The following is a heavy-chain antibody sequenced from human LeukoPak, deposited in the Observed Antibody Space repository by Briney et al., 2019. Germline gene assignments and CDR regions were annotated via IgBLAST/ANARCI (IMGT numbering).Heavy chain of an antibody. V-gene: IGHV3-30-3*01. CDR2: ISYDGSNK. Sequence: GRSLRLSCAASGFTFSTYAMHWVRQAPGKGLEWVAVISYDGSNKYYADSVKGRFTISRDNSKNTLYLQMSSLRAEDTAVYYCVKASGGIQLWSTYDYWGQGTLVTVSS. CDR3: VKASGGIQLWSTYDY. CDR1: GFTFSTYA. J-gene: IGHJ4*02. D-gene: IGHD5-18*01.